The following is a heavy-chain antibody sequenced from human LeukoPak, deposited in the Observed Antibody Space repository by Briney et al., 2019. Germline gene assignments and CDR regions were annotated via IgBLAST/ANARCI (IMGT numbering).Heavy chain of an antibody. J-gene: IGHJ4*02. CDR2: IRSKANSYAT. CDR1: GFTFSGSA. D-gene: IGHD3-22*01. CDR3: TRPHYDSSGYYYAFDY. V-gene: IGHV3-73*01. Sequence: GGSLRLPCAASGFTFSGSAMYWVRQASGKGLEWVGRIRSKANSYATAYAASVKGRFTISRDDSKNTAYLQMNSLKTEDTAVYYCTRPHYDSSGYYYAFDYWGQGTLVTVSS.